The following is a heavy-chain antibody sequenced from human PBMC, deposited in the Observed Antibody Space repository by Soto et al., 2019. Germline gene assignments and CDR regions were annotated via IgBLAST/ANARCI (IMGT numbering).Heavy chain of an antibody. J-gene: IGHJ4*02. V-gene: IGHV1-2*04. Sequence: SCEASVSPYPGYYIPCLGQAPEQRLECMGWINPNSGGTNYAQKFHGWVTMTRDTSISTAYMELSRLRSEDTAVYYCARDGQRYCSSTSCYVGDFDFRGQGTLVSVSS. CDR1: VSPYPGYY. D-gene: IGHD2-2*01. CDR3: ARDGQRYCSSTSCYVGDFDF. CDR2: INPNSGGT.